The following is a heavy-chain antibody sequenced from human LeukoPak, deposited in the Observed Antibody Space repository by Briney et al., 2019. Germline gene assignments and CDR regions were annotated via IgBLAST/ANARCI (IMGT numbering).Heavy chain of an antibody. D-gene: IGHD6-13*01. V-gene: IGHV4-34*01. CDR2: INHSGST. CDR1: GGSFSGYY. CDR3: ARKPAFSSTRRPFDY. J-gene: IGHJ4*02. Sequence: SETLSLTCAVYGGSFSGYYWSWIRQPPGKGLEWIGEINHSGSTNYNPSLKSRVTISVDTSKNQFSLKLSSVTAADTAVYYCARKPAFSSTRRPFDYWDQGTLVTVSS.